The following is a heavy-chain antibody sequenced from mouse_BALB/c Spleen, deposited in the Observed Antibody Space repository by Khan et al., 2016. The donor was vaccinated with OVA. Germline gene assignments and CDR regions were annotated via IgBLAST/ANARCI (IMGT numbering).Heavy chain of an antibody. CDR2: IRSCSSTI. J-gene: IGHJ1*01. CDR1: GFTFSSFG. V-gene: IGHV5-17*02. D-gene: IGHD1-1*01. Sequence: EVELVESGGGLVQPGGSRTLSCAASGFTFSSFGMHWVRRASEKGLVWVAYIRSCSSTIYYAATVKGRFAISSDNPKNNLFLQVTSLRSDDTAMYYCATYGWWDWGAGTTLTVSS. CDR3: ATYGWWD.